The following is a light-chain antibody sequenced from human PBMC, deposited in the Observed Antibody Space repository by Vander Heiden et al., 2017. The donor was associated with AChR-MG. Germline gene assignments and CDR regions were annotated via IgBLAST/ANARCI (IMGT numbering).Light chain of an antibody. CDR3: QAWDSRSNGV. Sequence: SYELTQPPSASVSPGQTASITCSGDRLGNKYASWYQQKPGPSPVLVIHQNDKRPSGIPERFSGSSSGNTATLTISGTQSLDEADYFCQAWDSRSNGVFGGGTKLTVL. CDR1: RLGNKY. V-gene: IGLV3-1*01. J-gene: IGLJ3*02. CDR2: QND.